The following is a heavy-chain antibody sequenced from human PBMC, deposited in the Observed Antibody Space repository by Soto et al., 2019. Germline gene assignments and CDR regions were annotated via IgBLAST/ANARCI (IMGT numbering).Heavy chain of an antibody. V-gene: IGHV3-7*01. J-gene: IGHJ5*02. CDR3: AREKSRSLAP. Sequence: GGSLRLSCVASGFTFSAYWMSWVRQAPGKEPEWVANIKQDGSEQYYVDSVKGRFTISRDNAKNSLSLQMDSLRAEDTAVYYCAREKSRSLAPWGRGALVTVSS. CDR2: IKQDGSEQ. D-gene: IGHD3-16*02. CDR1: GFTFSAYW.